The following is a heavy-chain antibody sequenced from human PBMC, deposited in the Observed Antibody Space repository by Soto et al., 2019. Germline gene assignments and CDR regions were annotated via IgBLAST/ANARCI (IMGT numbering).Heavy chain of an antibody. J-gene: IGHJ5*02. D-gene: IGHD3-16*02. CDR3: ATYNYDYVWGSYRYRDNWFDP. V-gene: IGHV1-69*13. CDR1: GGTFSSYA. CDR2: IIPIFGTA. Sequence: SVKVSCKASGGTFSSYAIGWVRQAPGQGLEWMGGIIPIFGTANYAQKFQGRVTITADESTSTAYMELSSLRSEDTAVYYCATYNYDYVWGSYRYRDNWFDPWGQGTLVTVSS.